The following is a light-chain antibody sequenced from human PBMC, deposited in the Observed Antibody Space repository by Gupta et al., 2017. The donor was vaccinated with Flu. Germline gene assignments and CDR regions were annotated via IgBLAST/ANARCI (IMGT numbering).Light chain of an antibody. J-gene: IGLJ2*01. CDR3: NARDNTDNNQVV. CDR2: DNN. Sequence: QTSKTKWQADSIRNAYENWYQQQPGPAPHLVIYDNNRRHAVTPDRVCGSTSGTTAAVTITGAPAEEEADYYYNARDNTDNNQVVFGGGTKLTVL. CDR1: SIRNAY. V-gene: IGLV3-19*01.